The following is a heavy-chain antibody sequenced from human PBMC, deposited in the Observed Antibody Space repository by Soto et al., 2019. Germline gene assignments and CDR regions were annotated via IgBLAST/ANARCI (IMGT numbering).Heavy chain of an antibody. J-gene: IGHJ6*02. V-gene: IGHV1-69*13. CDR2: IIPIFGTA. CDR1: GGTFSSYA. Sequence: SVKVSCKASGGTFSSYAISWVRQTPGQGLEWMGGIIPIFGTANYAQKFQGRVTITADESTSTAYMELSSLRSEDTAVYYCARGDPDGDSLYYYGMDVWGQGTTVTVSS. D-gene: IGHD4-17*01. CDR3: ARGDPDGDSLYYYGMDV.